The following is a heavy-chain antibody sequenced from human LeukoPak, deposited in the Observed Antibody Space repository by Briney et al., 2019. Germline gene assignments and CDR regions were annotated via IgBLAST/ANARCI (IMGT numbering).Heavy chain of an antibody. Sequence: GASVKVSCKAFGYTLSDYYIQWLRQAPGQGLEWVGWIRPNNGGTHYAQKFQGRVTMTRDTSISTAYMELSSLTSDDTAIYFCVRLLEGDYRYDYWGQGTLVIVSS. D-gene: IGHD4-17*01. CDR2: IRPNNGGT. V-gene: IGHV1-2*02. CDR3: VRLLEGDYRYDY. J-gene: IGHJ4*02. CDR1: GYTLSDYY.